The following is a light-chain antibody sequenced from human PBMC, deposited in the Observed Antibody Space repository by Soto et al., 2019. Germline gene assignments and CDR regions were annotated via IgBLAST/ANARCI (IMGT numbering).Light chain of an antibody. CDR1: QSVLYSTNDKNY. CDR2: WAA. CDR3: QQYYITPHT. Sequence: DIVMTQSPDSLAVSLGERATINCKSSQSVLYSTNDKNYLAWYQQKPGQPPKLLIYWAATRESVVPDRFSGSGSGTDFTLTISSLQAEDVAVYYCQQYYITPHTFGGGTKVEIK. V-gene: IGKV4-1*01. J-gene: IGKJ4*01.